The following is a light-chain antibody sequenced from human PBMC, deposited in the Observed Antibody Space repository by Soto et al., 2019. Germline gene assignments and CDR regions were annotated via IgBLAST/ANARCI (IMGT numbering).Light chain of an antibody. CDR3: QSFDGSLSGYV. Sequence: SALTQPPSASGSPGQSVTISCTGTSSDVGDNYVHWYQQLPGTAPKLLIYGNTNRPSGVPDRFSGSKSGTSASLAITGLQAEDEADYYCQSFDGSLSGYVFGTGTKVTVL. CDR2: GNT. CDR1: SSDVGDNY. V-gene: IGLV1-40*01. J-gene: IGLJ1*01.